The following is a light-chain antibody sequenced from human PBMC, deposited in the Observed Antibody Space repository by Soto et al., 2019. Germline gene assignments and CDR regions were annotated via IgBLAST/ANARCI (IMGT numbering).Light chain of an antibody. J-gene: IGKJ2*01. V-gene: IGKV3-11*01. CDR2: DAS. Sequence: EIVLTQSPAILSLSPGERATLSCRASQSVSTYFAWYQQKPGQAPRLLIYDASNRATGIPARFSGSGSGTDFTLTISSLEPEDFAVYYCQSRSFGQGNKLEIK. CDR1: QSVSTY. CDR3: QSRS.